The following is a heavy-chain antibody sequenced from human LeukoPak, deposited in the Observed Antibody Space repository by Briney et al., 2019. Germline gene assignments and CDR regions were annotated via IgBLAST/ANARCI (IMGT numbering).Heavy chain of an antibody. D-gene: IGHD6-19*01. CDR3: ARVGGSGWLSEDFDY. J-gene: IGHJ4*02. CDR2: INPNSGGT. V-gene: IGHV1-2*02. CDR1: GYTFTGYY. Sequence: ASVKVSCKASGYTFTGYYMHWVRQAPGQGLEWMGWINPNSGGTNYAQKFQGRVTMTRDTSISTAYVELSRLRSDDTAVYYCARVGGSGWLSEDFDYWGQGTLVTVSS.